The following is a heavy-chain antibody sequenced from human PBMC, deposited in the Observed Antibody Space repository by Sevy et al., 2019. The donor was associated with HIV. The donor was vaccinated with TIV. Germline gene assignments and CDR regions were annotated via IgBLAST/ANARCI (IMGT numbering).Heavy chain of an antibody. Sequence: SETLSLTCAVYGGFLSGYYWSWIRQPPGKGLEWIGEINHSGSTNYNPTLKSRVTISVDTSKNQFSLKVSSVTAADTAVYYCVRTRYITMIGYYFDYWGQGSLVTVSS. CDR1: GGFLSGYY. CDR2: INHSGST. J-gene: IGHJ4*02. CDR3: VRTRYITMIGYYFDY. D-gene: IGHD3-22*01. V-gene: IGHV4-34*01.